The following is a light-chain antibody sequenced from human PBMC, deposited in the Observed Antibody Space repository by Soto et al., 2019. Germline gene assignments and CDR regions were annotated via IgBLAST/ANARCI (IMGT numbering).Light chain of an antibody. CDR2: DAS. Sequence: EIVLTQSPATLSSSLGERATLSCRASQSVSTFVAWYQQKPGQAPRLLIFDASNRATGIPARFNGSGSGTDFTLTISRLEPEDFAIYYCQQRSSWPRTFGQGTKLEIQ. J-gene: IGKJ2*01. V-gene: IGKV3-11*01. CDR3: QQRSSWPRT. CDR1: QSVSTF.